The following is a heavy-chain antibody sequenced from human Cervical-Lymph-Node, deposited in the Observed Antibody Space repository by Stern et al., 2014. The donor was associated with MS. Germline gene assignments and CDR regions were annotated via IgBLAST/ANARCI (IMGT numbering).Heavy chain of an antibody. CDR3: ARLGRTGGTLTSPNKRYDYYGMDV. J-gene: IGHJ6*02. D-gene: IGHD1-26*01. V-gene: IGHV4-4*07. Sequence: QVQLVESGPGLVKPSETLSLTCTVSGGSMRSYYWSWIRQAAGKGLEWIGRIYASGTTNYDPSLQSRVTMSIDTSKNQFSLKLRSVTAADTAVYYCARLGRTGGTLTSPNKRYDYYGMDVWGQGTTVVVSS. CDR1: GGSMRSYY. CDR2: IYASGTT.